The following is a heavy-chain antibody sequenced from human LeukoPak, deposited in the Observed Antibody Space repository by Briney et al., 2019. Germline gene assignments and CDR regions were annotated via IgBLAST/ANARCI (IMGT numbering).Heavy chain of an antibody. CDR3: AREPSSFDAFDI. CDR2: IYYSGST. D-gene: IGHD6-13*01. CDR1: GGSISSGSYY. Sequence: PSQTLSLTCTVSGGSISSGSYYWSWIRQPPGKGLEWIGYIYYSGSTNYNPSLKSRVTISVDTSKNQFSLKLSSVTAADTAVYYCAREPSSFDAFDIWGQGTMVTVSS. V-gene: IGHV4-61*01. J-gene: IGHJ3*02.